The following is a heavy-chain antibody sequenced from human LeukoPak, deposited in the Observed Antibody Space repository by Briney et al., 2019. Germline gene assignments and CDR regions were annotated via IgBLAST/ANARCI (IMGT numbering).Heavy chain of an antibody. CDR1: GGSISSSSYY. CDR3: ARSFIAVAGCFDY. Sequence: PSETLSLTCTVSGGSISSSSYYWGWIRQPPGKGLEWIGSIYYSGSTYHNPSLKSRVTISVDTSKNQFSLKLSSVTAADTAVYYCARSFIAVAGCFDYRGQGTLVTVSS. J-gene: IGHJ4*02. V-gene: IGHV4-39*07. CDR2: IYYSGST. D-gene: IGHD6-19*01.